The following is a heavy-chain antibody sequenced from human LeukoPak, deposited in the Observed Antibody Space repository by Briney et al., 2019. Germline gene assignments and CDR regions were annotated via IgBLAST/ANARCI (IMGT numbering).Heavy chain of an antibody. CDR3: ARAHSGSWHNFDH. D-gene: IGHD6-13*01. CDR2: ISYDGSQK. CDR1: GFSFNDYA. Sequence: GGSLRLSCAASGFSFNDYALHWLRQAPGKGLEWVAVISYDGSQKYHADSLKGRFTISRDNSDNTLYLEMNNLRAEDTAVYYCARAHSGSWHNFDHWGQGTLATVSS. V-gene: IGHV3-30-3*01. J-gene: IGHJ4*02.